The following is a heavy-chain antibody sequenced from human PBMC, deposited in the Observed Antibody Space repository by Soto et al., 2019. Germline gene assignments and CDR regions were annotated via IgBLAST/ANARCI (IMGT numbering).Heavy chain of an antibody. CDR3: AHAGDYDLLTFDH. J-gene: IGHJ4*02. CDR1: GFSLSTYHMG. Sequence: QTTLKESGPTLVRPAQTLTLTCDFSGFSLSTYHMGVAWIRQPPGKALEWLALIYWDDDKRYSPSLKDRLAISKGTSSNQVVLTITNVDPGDTATYFCAHAGDYDLLTFDHWGPGTLVTVSS. V-gene: IGHV2-5*02. D-gene: IGHD4-17*01. CDR2: IYWDDDK.